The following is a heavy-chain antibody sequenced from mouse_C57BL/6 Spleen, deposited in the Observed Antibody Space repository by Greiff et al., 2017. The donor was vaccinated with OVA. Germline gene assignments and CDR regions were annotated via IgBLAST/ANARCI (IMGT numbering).Heavy chain of an antibody. Sequence: VQLQQSGPELVKPGASVKISCKASGYAFSSSWMNWVKQRPGKGLEWIGRIYPGDGDTNYNGKFKGKATLTADKSSSTAYMQLSSLTSEDSAVYFCARPLYYDYDGDYWGQGTSVTVSS. D-gene: IGHD2-4*01. J-gene: IGHJ4*01. CDR2: IYPGDGDT. CDR3: ARPLYYDYDGDY. CDR1: GYAFSSSW. V-gene: IGHV1-82*01.